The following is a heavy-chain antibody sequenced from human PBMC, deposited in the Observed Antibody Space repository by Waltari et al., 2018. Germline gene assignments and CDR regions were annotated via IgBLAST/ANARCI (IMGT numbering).Heavy chain of an antibody. Sequence: EEQMVDSGGDLVKPGGSLKLSWAASGFIFSDSAIHWVRQAPGKGLEWVGRIRTKTNNYATAYGASVKGRFTISRDDSRNVAYLQMNSLKTEDTALYYCARHDPLDYWGQGTLVTVSS. CDR1: GFIFSDSA. CDR2: IRTKTNNYAT. CDR3: ARHDPLDY. J-gene: IGHJ4*02. V-gene: IGHV3-73*01.